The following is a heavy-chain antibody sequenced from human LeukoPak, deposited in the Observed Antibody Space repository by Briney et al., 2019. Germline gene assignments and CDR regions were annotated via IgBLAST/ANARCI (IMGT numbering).Heavy chain of an antibody. J-gene: IGHJ6*02. CDR2: IIPILGIA. CDR3: ARAGIPAARYYYYYGMDV. CDR1: GGTFSSYA. D-gene: IGHD2-2*01. Sequence: EASVKVSGKASGGTFSSYAISWVRQAPGQGLEWMGRIIPILGIANYAQKFQGGVTITADKSTSTAYMELSSLRSEDTAVYYCARAGIPAARYYYYYGMDVWGQGTTVTVSS. V-gene: IGHV1-69*04.